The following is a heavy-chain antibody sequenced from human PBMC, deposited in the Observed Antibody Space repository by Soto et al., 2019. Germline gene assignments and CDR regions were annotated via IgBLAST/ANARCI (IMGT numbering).Heavy chain of an antibody. Sequence: ASETLSLTCAVSGGSISSTNWWSWVRQPPGKGLEWIGEIFHSGSINYNPSLKRRVTISVDKSKNQFSLKLSSVTAADTAVYYCAREDNGALANRFDPWGQGILVTVSS. J-gene: IGHJ5*02. V-gene: IGHV4-4*02. CDR3: AREDNGALANRFDP. CDR1: GGSISSTNW. CDR2: IFHSGSI. D-gene: IGHD2-8*01.